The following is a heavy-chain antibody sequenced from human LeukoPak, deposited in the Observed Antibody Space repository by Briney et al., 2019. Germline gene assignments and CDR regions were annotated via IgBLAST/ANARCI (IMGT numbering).Heavy chain of an antibody. Sequence: SETLSLTCTVSGGSISSSSYYWGWIRQPPGKGLEWIGSIYYSGSTYYNPSLKSRVTISVDTSKNQFSLKLSSVTAADTAVYYCARWARNYYDSSGYYRSSYYYYMDVWGKGTTVTVSS. J-gene: IGHJ6*03. CDR1: GGSISSSSYY. CDR2: IYYSGST. D-gene: IGHD3-22*01. V-gene: IGHV4-39*07. CDR3: ARWARNYYDSSGYYRSSYYYYMDV.